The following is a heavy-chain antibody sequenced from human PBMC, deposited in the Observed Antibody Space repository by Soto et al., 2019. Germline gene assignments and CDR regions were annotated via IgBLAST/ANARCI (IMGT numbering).Heavy chain of an antibody. V-gene: IGHV3-7*03. D-gene: IGHD6-25*01. CDR2: IKQDGSEK. Sequence: GGSLRLSCAASGLSFSSYYMSWVRQAPGKGLEWVANIKQDGSEKYYVDSVKGRFTISRDNAKKSLYLQMNSLRAEDTAVYYCATPGYISELAWGQGTLVTVSS. CDR3: ATPGYISELA. CDR1: GLSFSSYY. J-gene: IGHJ5*02.